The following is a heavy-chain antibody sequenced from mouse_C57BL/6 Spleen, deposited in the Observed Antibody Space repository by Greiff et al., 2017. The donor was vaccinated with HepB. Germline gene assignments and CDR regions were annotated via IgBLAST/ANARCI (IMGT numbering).Heavy chain of an antibody. CDR3: ARVDSGGCFAY. CDR1: GYAFSSSW. V-gene: IGHV1-82*01. Sequence: QVQLQQSGPELVKPGASVKISCKASGYAFSSSWMNWVKQRPGKGLEWIGRIYPGDGDTNYNGKFKGKATLTADKSSSTAYMQLSSLTSEDSAVYFCARVDSGGCFAYWGQGTLVTVSA. J-gene: IGHJ3*01. CDR2: IYPGDGDT. D-gene: IGHD3-2*02.